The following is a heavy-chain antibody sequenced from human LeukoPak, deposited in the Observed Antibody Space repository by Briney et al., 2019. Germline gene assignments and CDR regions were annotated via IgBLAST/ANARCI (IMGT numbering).Heavy chain of an antibody. J-gene: IGHJ3*02. Sequence: SVKVSCKASGGTFSSYTFSWVRQAPGQGLEWMGRVIPILNIATYAHKFQGRVTITADKSTSTAYMDLTSLTSEDTALYYCAREPDVDLSTFRGDAFDIWGQGTIVTVSS. CDR2: VIPILNIA. V-gene: IGHV1-69*04. CDR3: AREPDVDLSTFRGDAFDI. D-gene: IGHD5-24*01. CDR1: GGTFSSYT.